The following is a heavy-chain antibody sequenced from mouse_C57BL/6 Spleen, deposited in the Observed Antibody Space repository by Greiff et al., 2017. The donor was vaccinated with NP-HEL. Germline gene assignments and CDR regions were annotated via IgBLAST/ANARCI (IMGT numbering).Heavy chain of an antibody. CDR3: ARPYDGYSDWYFDV. V-gene: IGHV5-17*01. D-gene: IGHD2-3*01. J-gene: IGHJ1*03. CDR2: ISSGSSTI. Sequence: DVMLVESGGGLVKPGGSLKLSCAASGFTFSDYGMHWVRQAPEKGLEWVAYISSGSSTIYYADTVKGRFTISRDNAKNTLFLQMTSLRSEDTAMYYCARPYDGYSDWYFDVWGTGTTVTVSS. CDR1: GFTFSDYG.